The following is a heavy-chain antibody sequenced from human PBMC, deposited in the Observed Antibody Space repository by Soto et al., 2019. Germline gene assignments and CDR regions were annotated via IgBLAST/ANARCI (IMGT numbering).Heavy chain of an antibody. CDR3: ARLFYNYYDSSGYYGDDAFDI. CDR2: IIPIFGTA. D-gene: IGHD3-22*01. V-gene: IGHV1-69*05. Sequence: GASVKVSCKASGGTFSSYAISWVRQAPGQGLEWMGGIIPIFGTANYAQKFQGRVTMTRNTSISTAYMELSSLRSEDTAVYYCARLFYNYYDSSGYYGDDAFDIWGQGTMVTVS. J-gene: IGHJ3*02. CDR1: GGTFSSYA.